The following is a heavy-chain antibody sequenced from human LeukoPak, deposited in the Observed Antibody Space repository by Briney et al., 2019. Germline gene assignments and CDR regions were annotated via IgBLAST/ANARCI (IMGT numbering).Heavy chain of an antibody. CDR1: GFTFSSYA. D-gene: IGHD2-2*02. J-gene: IGHJ4*02. V-gene: IGHV3-30*04. CDR3: ARGGEFQLLYGSDY. CDR2: ISYDGRNN. Sequence: PGGSLRLSCAASGFTFSSYAMSWVRQAPGKGLEWVAFISYDGRNNYYADSVKGRFTISRDNSKNTLYLQMNSLKPEDTAVYYCARGGEFQLLYGSDYWGQGTLVSVSS.